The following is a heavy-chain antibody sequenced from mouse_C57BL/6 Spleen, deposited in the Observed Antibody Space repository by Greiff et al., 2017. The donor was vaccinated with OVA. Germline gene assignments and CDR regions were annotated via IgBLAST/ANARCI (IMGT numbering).Heavy chain of an antibody. CDR2: INPSNGGT. Sequence: QVHVKQPGTELVKPGASVKLSCKASGYTFTSYWMHWVKQRPGQGLEWIGNINPSNGGTNYNEKFKSKATLTVDKSSSTAYLQLSSLTSDDSAVYYCARGGYSGKVSWYFDVWGTGTTVTVSS. CDR1: GYTFTSYW. D-gene: IGHD1-1*01. J-gene: IGHJ1*03. V-gene: IGHV1-53*01. CDR3: ARGGYSGKVSWYFDV.